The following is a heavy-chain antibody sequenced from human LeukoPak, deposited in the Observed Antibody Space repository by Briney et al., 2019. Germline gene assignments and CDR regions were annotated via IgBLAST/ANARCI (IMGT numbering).Heavy chain of an antibody. CDR1: GGSISSYY. D-gene: IGHD3-9*01. CDR3: AGNVLRYFDWSYYFDY. V-gene: IGHV4-4*07. Sequence: PSETLSLTCTVSGGSISSYYWSWIRQPAGKGLEWIRRIYTSGSTNYNPSLKSRVTMSVDTSKNQFSLKLSSVTAADTAVCYCAGNVLRYFDWSYYFDYWGQGTLVTVSS. J-gene: IGHJ4*02. CDR2: IYTSGST.